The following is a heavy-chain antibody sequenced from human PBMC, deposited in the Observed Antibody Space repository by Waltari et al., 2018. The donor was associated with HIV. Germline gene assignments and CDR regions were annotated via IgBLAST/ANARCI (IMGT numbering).Heavy chain of an antibody. J-gene: IGHJ1*01. CDR3: ARGTTWLVSVLES. CDR1: GSSLSDLA. Sequence: QVPLVQSGPEVKRPGASVKISCEASGSSLSDLAVHWVRQAPGQGLGWMGWINAALDERRLSEKFKGRVSLTRDTSQTTVFMELKNLTSDDTAVYFCARGTTWLVSVLESWGLGTLVTVSS. D-gene: IGHD6-19*01. V-gene: IGHV1-3*01. CDR2: INAALDER.